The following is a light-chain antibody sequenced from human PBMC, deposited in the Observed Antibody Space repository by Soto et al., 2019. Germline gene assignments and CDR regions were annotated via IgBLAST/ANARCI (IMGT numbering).Light chain of an antibody. CDR1: SSNIGNNA. J-gene: IGLJ2*01. CDR2: YDD. CDR3: ATWDDSLNGPV. V-gene: IGLV1-36*01. Sequence: QPVLTQPPSMSEAPRHRVTIYCSGSSSNIGNNAVNWYQQLPGKAPKLLIYYDDLLTSGVSDRISGSKSGTSASRAISGLQSEDEADYYCATWDDSLNGPVFGGGTKVTVL.